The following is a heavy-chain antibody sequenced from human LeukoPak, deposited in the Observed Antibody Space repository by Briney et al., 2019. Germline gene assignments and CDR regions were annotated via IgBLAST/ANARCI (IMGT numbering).Heavy chain of an antibody. CDR1: GGSFSGYY. V-gene: IGHV4-34*01. CDR2: INHSGST. CDR3: ARVTMTTVTYYFDY. Sequence: SETLSLTCAGYGGSFSGYYWSWIRQPPGQGLEWIGEINHSGSTNYNPSLKSRATISVDTSKNQFSLKLSSVTVADTAVYYCARVTMTTVTYYFDYWGQGTLVTVSS. D-gene: IGHD4-17*01. J-gene: IGHJ4*02.